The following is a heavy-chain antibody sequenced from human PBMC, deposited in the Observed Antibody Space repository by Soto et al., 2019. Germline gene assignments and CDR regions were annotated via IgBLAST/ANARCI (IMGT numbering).Heavy chain of an antibody. CDR1: GGSISSGDYY. CDR3: ARGKGGVVAATRYYYGMDV. D-gene: IGHD2-15*01. Sequence: QVQLQESGPGLVKPSQTLSLTCTVSGGSISSGDYYWSWIRQPPGKGLEWIGYIYYSGCTYYNPSIKRRVTISVDTSKIQFSLKLSSVTAADTAVYYCARGKGGVVAATRYYYGMDVWGQGTTVTVSS. CDR2: IYYSGCT. V-gene: IGHV4-30-4*01. J-gene: IGHJ6*02.